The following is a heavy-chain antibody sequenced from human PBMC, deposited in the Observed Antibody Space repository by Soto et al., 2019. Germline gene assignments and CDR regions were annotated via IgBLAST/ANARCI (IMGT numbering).Heavy chain of an antibody. CDR1: GFTFSSYS. CDR3: AREGVQHGSGPYYYYYGMDV. V-gene: IGHV3-21*01. Sequence: PGGSLRLSCAASGFTFSSYSMNWVRQAPGKGLEWVSSISSSSSYIYYADSVKGRFTISRDNAKNSLYLQMNSLRAEDTAVYYCAREGVQHGSGPYYYYYGMDVWGQGTTVTVSS. CDR2: ISSSSSYI. J-gene: IGHJ6*02. D-gene: IGHD3-10*01.